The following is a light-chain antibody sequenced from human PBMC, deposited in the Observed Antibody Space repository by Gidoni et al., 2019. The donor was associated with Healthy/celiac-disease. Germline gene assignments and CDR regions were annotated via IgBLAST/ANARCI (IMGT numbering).Light chain of an antibody. V-gene: IGLV2-8*01. Sequence: QSALTQPPSASGSPGQSVTISCTGTSSDVGGYNYVSWYQQHPGKAPKLMIYEVSKRPSGVPDRFSGSKSGNPASLPVSGLQAEDEADYYCSSYAGSNNVVFGGGTKLTVL. CDR2: EVS. CDR3: SSYAGSNNVV. J-gene: IGLJ2*01. CDR1: SSDVGGYNY.